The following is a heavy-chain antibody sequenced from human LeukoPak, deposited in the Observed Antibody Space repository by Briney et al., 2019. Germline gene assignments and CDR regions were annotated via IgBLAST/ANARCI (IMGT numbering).Heavy chain of an antibody. J-gene: IGHJ6*02. V-gene: IGHV3-33*06. CDR2: IWYDGSNK. Sequence: PGRSLRLSCAASGFTFSSYGMHWVRQAPGKGLEWVAVIWYDGSNKYYADSVKGRFTISRDNSKNTLYLQMSSLRAEDTAVYYCVKDQKDDFWSGYTNSYYGMDVWGQGTTVTVSS. CDR1: GFTFSSYG. CDR3: VKDQKDDFWSGYTNSYYGMDV. D-gene: IGHD3-3*01.